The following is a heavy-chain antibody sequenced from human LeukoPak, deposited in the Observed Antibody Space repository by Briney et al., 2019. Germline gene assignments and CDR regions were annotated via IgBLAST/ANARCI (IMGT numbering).Heavy chain of an antibody. J-gene: IGHJ3*02. D-gene: IGHD3-22*01. CDR3: AKDQTMRYVDAFDI. V-gene: IGHV3-30-3*01. CDR1: GFTFSSYA. Sequence: PGGSLRLSCAASGFTFSSYAMHWVRQAPGKGLEWVAVISYDGSNKYYADSVKGRFTISRDSSKNTLYLQMNSLRAEDTAVYYCAKDQTMRYVDAFDIWGQGTMVTVSS. CDR2: ISYDGSNK.